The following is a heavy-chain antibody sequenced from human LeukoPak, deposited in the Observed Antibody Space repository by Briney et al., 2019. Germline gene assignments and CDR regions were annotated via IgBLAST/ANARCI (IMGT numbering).Heavy chain of an antibody. CDR1: GFTFSNPW. Sequence: GGSLRLSCAASGFTFSNPWLSWVRQAQGKGLEWVGRVKSKSDGETTNYAAPVKGRFTISRDDSKNTLYLQMNSLNTEDTAVYYCTTDGYYDSSGYVLFDYWGQGTLVIVSS. D-gene: IGHD3-22*01. CDR3: TTDGYYDSSGYVLFDY. CDR2: VKSKSDGETT. V-gene: IGHV3-15*01. J-gene: IGHJ4*02.